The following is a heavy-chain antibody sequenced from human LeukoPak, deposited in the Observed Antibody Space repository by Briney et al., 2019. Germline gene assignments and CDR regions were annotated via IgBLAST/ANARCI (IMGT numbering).Heavy chain of an antibody. CDR2: IDYSGST. D-gene: IGHD6-6*01. Sequence: SETLSLTCTVSGGSISVYYWSWIRQPPGKGLEWIGYIDYSGSTNYNPSLKSRVTTSVDTSKNQFSLKLSSVTAADTAVYYCARLRAARFGFDYWGQGTLVTVSS. J-gene: IGHJ4*02. CDR1: GGSISVYY. CDR3: ARLRAARFGFDY. V-gene: IGHV4-59*08.